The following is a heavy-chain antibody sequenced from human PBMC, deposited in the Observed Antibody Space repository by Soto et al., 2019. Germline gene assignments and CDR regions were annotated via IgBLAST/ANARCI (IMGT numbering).Heavy chain of an antibody. V-gene: IGHV3-23*01. J-gene: IGHJ4*02. CDR2: ISGSGGDT. Sequence: GSLRLSCAASGFTFSNYAMIWVRQAPGKGLEWVSVISGSGGDTYYADSVKGRFTISRDNSKNTIYLQMSSLRAEDTAVYYCAKERTAKQLVPGSHWGQGSLVTVSS. D-gene: IGHD6-6*01. CDR3: AKERTAKQLVPGSH. CDR1: GFTFSNYA.